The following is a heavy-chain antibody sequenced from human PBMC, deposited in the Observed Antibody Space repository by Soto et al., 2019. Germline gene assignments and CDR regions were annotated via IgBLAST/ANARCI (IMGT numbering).Heavy chain of an antibody. CDR2: LKSKTNGGTA. J-gene: IGHJ4*02. V-gene: IGHV3-15*07. CDR3: PYYRDSRAVHFDS. D-gene: IGHD3-22*01. Sequence: EVQLVESGGGLVKPGESLRLSCTASGLTLTDAWMKWVRQAPGKGLEWVGRLKSKTNGGTADYAAPVRGRFTILRDDSKNMLYLQMNSLKTEDTAVYCCPYYRDSRAVHFDSWGQGTLVTVSS. CDR1: GLTLTDAW.